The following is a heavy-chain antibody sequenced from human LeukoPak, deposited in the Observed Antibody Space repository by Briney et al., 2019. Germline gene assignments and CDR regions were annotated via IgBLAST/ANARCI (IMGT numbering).Heavy chain of an antibody. V-gene: IGHV3-21*01. CDR3: ARARAETYYYGMDV. CDR2: ISRGSEYR. CDR1: GFTFSSYA. J-gene: IGHJ6*02. Sequence: PGGSLRLSCAASGFTFSSYAMNWVRQAPGKGLEWVSCISRGSEYRFYADSVKGRFTISRDNAKNSLYLQMNSLRAEDTAVYYCARARAETYYYGMDVWGQGTTVTVSS.